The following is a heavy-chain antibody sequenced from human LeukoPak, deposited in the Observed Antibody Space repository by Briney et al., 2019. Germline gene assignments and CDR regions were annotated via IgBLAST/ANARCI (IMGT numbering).Heavy chain of an antibody. Sequence: PGGSLRLSCTASGFTFSSYGMLWVRQAPGKGLEWVAVIWYDGSNKYYADSVKGRFTISRDNSKNTLYLQMNSLRAEDTAVYYCARDLSAAGTITGVDYWGQGTLVTVSS. CDR1: GFTFSSYG. CDR3: ARDLSAAGTITGVDY. CDR2: IWYDGSNK. D-gene: IGHD6-13*01. V-gene: IGHV3-33*01. J-gene: IGHJ4*02.